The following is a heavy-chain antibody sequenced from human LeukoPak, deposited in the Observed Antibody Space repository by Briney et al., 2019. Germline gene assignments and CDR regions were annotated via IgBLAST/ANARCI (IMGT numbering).Heavy chain of an antibody. CDR1: GFTFSSYW. CDR2: INSDGSST. Sequence: TGGSLRLSCAASGFTFSSYWMHWVRQAPGKGLVWVSRINSDGSSTSHADSVKGRFTISRDNAKNTLYLQMNSLRAEDTAVYYCAREREVTRHYAFDIWGQGTMVTASS. J-gene: IGHJ3*02. D-gene: IGHD4-17*01. V-gene: IGHV3-74*01. CDR3: AREREVTRHYAFDI.